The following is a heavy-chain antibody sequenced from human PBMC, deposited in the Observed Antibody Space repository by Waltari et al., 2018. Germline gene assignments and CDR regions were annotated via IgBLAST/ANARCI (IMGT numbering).Heavy chain of an antibody. CDR3: AGVWSRSISLPGY. Sequence: QVQLVQSGAEVKKPGASVKVSCKASGYTFTSYDINWVRQATGQGLEWMGWMNPNSGNTGYAQKFQGRVTMTMNTAISPAYMDLSRLRSEDAAVYYCAGVWSRSISLPGYWGQETLVTVSS. V-gene: IGHV1-8*01. CDR2: MNPNSGNT. J-gene: IGHJ4*02. D-gene: IGHD6-6*01. CDR1: GYTFTSYD.